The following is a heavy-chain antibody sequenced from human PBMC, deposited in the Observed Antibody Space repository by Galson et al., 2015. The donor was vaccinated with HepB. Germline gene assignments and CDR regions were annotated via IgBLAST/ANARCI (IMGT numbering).Heavy chain of an antibody. V-gene: IGHV3-30*18. Sequence: SLRLSCAASGFTFSSYGMHWVRQAPGKGLEWVAVISYDGSNKYYADSVKGRLTISRDNSKNTLYLQMNSLRAEDTAVYYCAKEVSSMFLANWFDPWGQGTLVTVSS. D-gene: IGHD6-13*01. CDR1: GFTFSSYG. CDR3: AKEVSSMFLANWFDP. CDR2: ISYDGSNK. J-gene: IGHJ5*02.